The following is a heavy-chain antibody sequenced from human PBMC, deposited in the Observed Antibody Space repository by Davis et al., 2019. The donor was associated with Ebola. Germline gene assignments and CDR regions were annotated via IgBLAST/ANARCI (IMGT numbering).Heavy chain of an antibody. V-gene: IGHV4-34*01. D-gene: IGHD5-18*01. J-gene: IGHJ4*02. Sequence: MPSETLSLTCAVYGGSFSGYYWSWIRQPPGKGLEWIGEINHSGSTNYNPSLKSRVTISVDTSKNQFSLKLSSVTAADTALYYCARGYSYGSRIFDYWGQGTLVTVSS. CDR1: GGSFSGYY. CDR3: ARGYSYGSRIFDY. CDR2: INHSGST.